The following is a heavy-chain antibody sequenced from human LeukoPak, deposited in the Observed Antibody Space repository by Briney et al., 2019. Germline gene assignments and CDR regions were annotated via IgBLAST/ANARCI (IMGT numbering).Heavy chain of an antibody. J-gene: IGHJ4*02. V-gene: IGHV4-39*07. CDR2: IYYSGST. CDR3: ARTANYDYVWGSYRILYYFDY. CDR1: GGSISSSSYY. D-gene: IGHD3-16*02. Sequence: SETLSLTCTVSGGSISSSSYYWGWIRQPPGKGLEWIGSIYYSGSTYYNPSLKSRITISVDTSKNQFSLKLSSVTAADTAVYYCARTANYDYVWGSYRILYYFDYWGQGTLVTVSS.